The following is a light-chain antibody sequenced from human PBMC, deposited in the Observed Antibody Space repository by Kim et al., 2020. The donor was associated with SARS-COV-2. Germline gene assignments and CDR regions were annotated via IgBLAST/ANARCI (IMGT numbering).Light chain of an antibody. CDR3: QSYDRRIQV. Sequence: LTQPHSVSESPGKTVIISCNRSSGSIASNYVQWYQQRPGSAPTTVIFEDKERPSGVPDRFSGSIDSSSNSASLTISGLKTEDEAVYHCQSYDRRIQVFGGGTQLTVL. CDR1: SGSIASNY. J-gene: IGLJ2*01. CDR2: EDK. V-gene: IGLV6-57*04.